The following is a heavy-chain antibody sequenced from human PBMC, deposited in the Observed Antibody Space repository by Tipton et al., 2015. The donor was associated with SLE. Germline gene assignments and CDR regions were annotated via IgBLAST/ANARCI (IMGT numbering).Heavy chain of an antibody. Sequence: TLSLTCTVSGDSISSGSYYWGWIRQSPGKGLEWIGRIYYSGNTFYNPSLQSRVTMSVDTSKKQFSLKLSSVTAADTAVYYCARRVARGVITLNYFDYWGQGTLVTVSS. V-gene: IGHV4-39*01. J-gene: IGHJ4*02. CDR2: IYYSGNT. CDR3: ARRVARGVITLNYFDY. D-gene: IGHD3-10*01. CDR1: GDSISSGSYY.